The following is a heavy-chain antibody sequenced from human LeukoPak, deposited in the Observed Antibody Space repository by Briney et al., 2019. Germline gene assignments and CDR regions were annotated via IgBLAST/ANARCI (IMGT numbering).Heavy chain of an antibody. V-gene: IGHV1-69*02. CDR1: GGTFSSYT. J-gene: IGHJ4*02. CDR2: IIPILGIA. CDR3: ATAWSTYCSSTSCYTADY. D-gene: IGHD2-2*02. Sequence: GASVKVSCRASGGTFSSYTISWVRQAPGQGLEWMGRIIPILGIANYAQKFQGRVTITADTSTDTAYMELSSLRSEDTAVYYCATAWSTYCSSTSCYTADYWGQGTLVTVSS.